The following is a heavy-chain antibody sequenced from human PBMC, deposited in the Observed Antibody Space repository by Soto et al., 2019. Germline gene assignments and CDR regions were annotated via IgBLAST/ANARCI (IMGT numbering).Heavy chain of an antibody. CDR3: ARDFAWAFDY. J-gene: IGHJ4*02. CDR1: GFTFSSYS. CDR2: ISGNSRTI. Sequence: EVQLVESGGGLVQSGGSLRLSCVASGFTFSSYSMNWVRHAPGKGLEWVSYISGNSRTIHYADSVRGRFTISRDNAKNSLYLQMSSLRDEDTAVYYCARDFAWAFDYWGQGTLLTVSP. V-gene: IGHV3-48*02. D-gene: IGHD1-26*01.